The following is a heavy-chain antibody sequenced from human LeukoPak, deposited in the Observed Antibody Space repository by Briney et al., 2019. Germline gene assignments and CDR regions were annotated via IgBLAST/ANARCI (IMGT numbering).Heavy chain of an antibody. D-gene: IGHD3-22*01. V-gene: IGHV3-48*04. CDR2: ISSSGSTI. CDR3: ARDTVGGYYDSSGYFEFDY. J-gene: IGHJ4*02. Sequence: GGSLRLSCAASGFTFSSYGMSWVRQAPGKGLEWVSYISSSGSTIYYADSVKGRFTISRDNAKNSLYLQMNSLRAEDTAVYYCARDTVGGYYDSSGYFEFDYWGQGTLVTVSS. CDR1: GFTFSSYG.